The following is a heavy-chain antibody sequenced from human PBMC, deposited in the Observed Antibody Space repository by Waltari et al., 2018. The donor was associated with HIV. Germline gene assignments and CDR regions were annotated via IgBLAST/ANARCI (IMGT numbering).Heavy chain of an antibody. V-gene: IGHV4-59*08. CDR1: GGSISGHY. J-gene: IGHJ4*02. CDR2: IYYRGTT. CDR3: ARLQFMVPVEWYGESPIDH. D-gene: IGHD3-3*01. Sequence: QVHLQESGPGVVKPSETLSLTCSVSGGSISGHYWSWIRQSPGKGLEYIGYIYYRGTTNYTPALKGRASITLDTSKNQFSLNLRFVTAADTAMYYCARLQFMVPVEWYGESPIDHWGQGTLVTVSS.